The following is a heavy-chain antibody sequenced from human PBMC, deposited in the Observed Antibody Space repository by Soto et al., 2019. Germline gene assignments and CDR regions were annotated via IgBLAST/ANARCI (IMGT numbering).Heavy chain of an antibody. CDR1: GGLYSSYP. CDR2: IIPVFQTA. D-gene: IGHD3-22*01. Sequence: QEQLVQSGAEVKKPGSSVKVSCKASGGLYSSYPISWVRQVPGQGLEWMGGIIPVFQTAYNTQRFQGRVTITADESTNTAYMELSSLRSEDTAIYYCARVGSGYTWFNEFWGQGTLVSVSS. CDR3: ARVGSGYTWFNEF. V-gene: IGHV1-69*01. J-gene: IGHJ4*02.